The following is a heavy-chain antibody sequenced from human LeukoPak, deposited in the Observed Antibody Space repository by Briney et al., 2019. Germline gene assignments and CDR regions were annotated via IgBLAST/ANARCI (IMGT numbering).Heavy chain of an antibody. CDR3: AKGSEGYYDSSGYYLPQFLGPFDY. V-gene: IGHV3-23*01. CDR2: ISGSGGST. CDR1: GFTFSSYG. Sequence: GGSLRLSCAASGFTFSSYGMSWVRQAPGKGLEWVSAISGSGGSTYYADSVRGRFTISRDNSKNTLYLQMNSLRAEDTAVYYCAKGSEGYYDSSGYYLPQFLGPFDYWGQGTLVTVSS. J-gene: IGHJ4*02. D-gene: IGHD3-22*01.